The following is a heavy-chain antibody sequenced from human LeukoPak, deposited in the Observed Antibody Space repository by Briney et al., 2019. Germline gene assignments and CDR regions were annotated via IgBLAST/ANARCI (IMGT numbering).Heavy chain of an antibody. D-gene: IGHD5-12*01. CDR3: SKEVVATIEGGPFDY. CDR1: GFTFSSYA. CDR2: ISGSGGST. Sequence: GGSLRLSCAASGFTFSSYAMSWVRQAPGKGLEWVLAISGSGGSTYYADSVKGRFTISRDNSKNTLYLQMNSLRAEDTAVYYCSKEVVATIEGGPFDYWGQGTLVTVSS. V-gene: IGHV3-23*01. J-gene: IGHJ4*02.